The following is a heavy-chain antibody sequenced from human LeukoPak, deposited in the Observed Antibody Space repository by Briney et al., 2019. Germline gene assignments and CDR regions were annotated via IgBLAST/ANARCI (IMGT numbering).Heavy chain of an antibody. CDR2: IYISGST. CDR3: ARGGYYYGSFDY. Sequence: SETLSLTCTVSGGSISSYYWSWIRQPAGKGLEWIGRIYISGSTNYNPSLKSRVTISVDTSKNQFSLKLSSVTAADTAVYYCARGGYYYGSFDYWGQGTLDTVSS. V-gene: IGHV4-4*07. D-gene: IGHD3-10*01. CDR1: GGSISSYY. J-gene: IGHJ4*02.